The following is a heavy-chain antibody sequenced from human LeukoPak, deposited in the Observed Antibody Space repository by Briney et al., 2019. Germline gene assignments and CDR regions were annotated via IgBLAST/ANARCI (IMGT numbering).Heavy chain of an antibody. Sequence: PSETLSLTCVVYGGSLSGYYWSWIRQPPGKGLEWIGEINHSGSTNYNPSLKSRVTISVDKSKNQFSLKLSSVTAADTAVYYCAREGYCSGGSCVLFDYWGQGALVTVSS. V-gene: IGHV4-34*01. CDR2: INHSGST. J-gene: IGHJ4*02. CDR3: AREGYCSGGSCVLFDY. D-gene: IGHD2-15*01. CDR1: GGSLSGYY.